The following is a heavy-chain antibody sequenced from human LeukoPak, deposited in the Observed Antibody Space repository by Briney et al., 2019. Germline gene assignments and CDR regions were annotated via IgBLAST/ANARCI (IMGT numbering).Heavy chain of an antibody. J-gene: IGHJ3*02. CDR1: GFTFSSYA. V-gene: IGHV3-23*01. Sequence: GGSLRLSCAASGFTFSSYAMSWVRQAPGKGLEWVSAISGSGGSTYYADSVKGRFTISRDNSKNTLYLQMNSLRAEDTAVYYCATGGGHCSSTSCYKYAFDIWGQGTMVTVSS. CDR2: ISGSGGST. CDR3: ATGGGHCSSTSCYKYAFDI. D-gene: IGHD2-2*02.